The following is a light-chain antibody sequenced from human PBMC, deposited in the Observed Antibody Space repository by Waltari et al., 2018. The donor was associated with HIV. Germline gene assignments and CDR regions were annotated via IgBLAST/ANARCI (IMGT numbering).Light chain of an antibody. CDR2: SAT. CDR3: EQIYTFPLFT. J-gene: IGKJ3*01. Sequence: DIQLTQSPSPLSAYVGARVTIPCRVSQNIGDYVNWYQQKPGEPPKLLIYSATSLQPGVPSRFSGSGSGTDFALTISSLQSEDFATYYCEQIYTFPLFTFGPGTKVDIK. V-gene: IGKV1-39*01. CDR1: QNIGDY.